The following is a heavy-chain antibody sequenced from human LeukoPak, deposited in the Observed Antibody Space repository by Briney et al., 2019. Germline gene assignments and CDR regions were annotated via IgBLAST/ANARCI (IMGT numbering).Heavy chain of an antibody. Sequence: GGSLRLSCAASGFTFSSYAMHWVRQAPGKGLEWVAVISYDGSNKYYADSVKGRFTISRDNSKNTLYLQMNSLRAEDTAVYYRARDLVVQARYYYYGMDVWGQGTTVTVSS. V-gene: IGHV3-30*07. CDR3: ARDLVVQARYYYYGMDV. D-gene: IGHD2-15*01. J-gene: IGHJ6*02. CDR2: ISYDGSNK. CDR1: GFTFSSYA.